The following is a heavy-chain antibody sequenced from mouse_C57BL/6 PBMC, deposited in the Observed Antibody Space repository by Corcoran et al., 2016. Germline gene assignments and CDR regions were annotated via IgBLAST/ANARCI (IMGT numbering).Heavy chain of an antibody. CDR1: GYSITSGYY. D-gene: IGHD4-1*01. CDR3: ASPALTGTGYYAMDY. V-gene: IGHV3-6*01. CDR2: ISYYGSN. Sequence: DVKLQESGPGLVKPSQSLSLTCSVTGYSITSGYYWNWIRQFPGNKLEWMGYISYYGSNNYNPSLKNRISITRDTSKNQFFLKLNSVTTEDTATYYCASPALTGTGYYAMDYWGQGTSVTVSS. J-gene: IGHJ4*01.